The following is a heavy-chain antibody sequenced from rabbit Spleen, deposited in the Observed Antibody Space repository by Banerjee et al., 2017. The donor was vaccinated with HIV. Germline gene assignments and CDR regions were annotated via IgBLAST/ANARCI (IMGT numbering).Heavy chain of an antibody. Sequence: QLKETGGGLVQPGGSLTLSCKASGFAFATYYMSWVRQAPGKGLEWIGYIDPLFINTYYASWVNGRFTISRDDAQNTLYLQLNSLTVADTATYFCARDTGSSFSSYGMDLWGPGTLVTVS. CDR3: ARDTGSSFSSYGMDL. V-gene: IGHV1S7*01. CDR1: GFAFATYY. J-gene: IGHJ6*01. CDR2: IDPLFINT. D-gene: IGHD8-1*01.